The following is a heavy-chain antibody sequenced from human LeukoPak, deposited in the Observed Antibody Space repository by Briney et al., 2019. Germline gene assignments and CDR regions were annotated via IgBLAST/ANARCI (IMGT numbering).Heavy chain of an antibody. Sequence: SETLSLTCTVSGGSISSSSYYWGWIRQPPGKGLEWIGSIYYSGSTYYNPSLKSRVTISVDTSKNQFSLKLSSVTAADTAVYYCARHAKLAVAADYWGQGTLVTVCS. V-gene: IGHV4-39*01. D-gene: IGHD6-19*01. CDR2: IYYSGST. CDR3: ARHAKLAVAADY. CDR1: GGSISSSSYY. J-gene: IGHJ4*02.